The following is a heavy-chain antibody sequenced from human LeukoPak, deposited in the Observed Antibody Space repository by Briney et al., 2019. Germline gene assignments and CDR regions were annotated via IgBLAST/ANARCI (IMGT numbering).Heavy chain of an antibody. Sequence: GGSLRLSCAASGFTFSSYSMNWVRQAPGKGLEWVSSISSSSSYIYYADSVKGRFTISRDNAKNSLYLQMNSLRAEDTAVYYCARDQIWDAFDIWGQGTMVTVSS. CDR1: GFTFSSYS. V-gene: IGHV3-21*01. D-gene: IGHD5-18*01. CDR2: ISSSSSYI. CDR3: ARDQIWDAFDI. J-gene: IGHJ3*02.